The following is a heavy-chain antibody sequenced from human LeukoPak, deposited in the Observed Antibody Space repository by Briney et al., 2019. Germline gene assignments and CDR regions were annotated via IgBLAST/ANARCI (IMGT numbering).Heavy chain of an antibody. CDR1: GGSISSYY. CDR2: IYTSGST. J-gene: IGHJ4*02. Sequence: PSETLSLTCTVSGGSISSYYWSWIRQPAGKGLEWIGRIYTSGSTNYNPSPKSRVTMSVDTSKNQFSLKLSSVTAADTAVYYCARDRPPGYSSGWYEVDYWGQGTLVTVSS. V-gene: IGHV4-4*07. CDR3: ARDRPPGYSSGWYEVDY. D-gene: IGHD6-19*01.